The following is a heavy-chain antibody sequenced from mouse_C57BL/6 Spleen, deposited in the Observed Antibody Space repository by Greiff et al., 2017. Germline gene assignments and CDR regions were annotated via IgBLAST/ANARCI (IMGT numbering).Heavy chain of an antibody. CDR2: IDPSDSYT. Sequence: QVQLKQSGAELVMPGASVKLSCKASGYTFTSYWMHWVKQRPGQGLEWIGEIDPSDSYTNYNQKFKGKSTLTVDKSSSTTYMQLSSLTSEDSTVCYCAMICYYSSSYFDYWGQGTTLTVSS. CDR3: AMICYYSSSYFDY. D-gene: IGHD1-1*01. J-gene: IGHJ2*01. CDR1: GYTFTSYW. V-gene: IGHV1-69*01.